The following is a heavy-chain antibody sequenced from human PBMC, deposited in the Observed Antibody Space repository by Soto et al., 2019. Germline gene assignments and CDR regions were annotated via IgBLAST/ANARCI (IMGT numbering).Heavy chain of an antibody. J-gene: IGHJ6*03. CDR1: GFTFSSYA. V-gene: IGHV3-23*01. D-gene: IGHD2-21*01. CDR2: ISGSGGST. CDR3: AKVVSWAGLYYYYYMDV. Sequence: HPGGSLRLSCAASGFTFSSYAMSWVRQAPGKGLEWVSAISGSGGSTYYADSVKGRFTISRDNSKNTLYLQMDSLRAEDTAVYYCAKVVSWAGLYYYYYMDVWGKGTTVTVSS.